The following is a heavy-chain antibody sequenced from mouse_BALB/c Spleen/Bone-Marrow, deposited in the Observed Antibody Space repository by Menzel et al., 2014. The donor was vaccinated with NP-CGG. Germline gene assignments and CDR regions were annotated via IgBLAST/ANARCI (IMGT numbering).Heavy chain of an antibody. D-gene: IGHD2-1*01. J-gene: IGHJ4*01. CDR2: IWSGGST. Sequence: QVQLQQSGPGLVQPSQSLFITCTVSGFSVXSYGVHWVRQPPGKGLEWLGVIWSGGSTDYNAAFISRLSISKDNSKSXVFFKMNSLQADDTAIYYCARNDYGNPHYAMDYWGQGTSVTVSS. V-gene: IGHV2-4*02. CDR3: ARNDYGNPHYAMDY. CDR1: GFSVXSYG.